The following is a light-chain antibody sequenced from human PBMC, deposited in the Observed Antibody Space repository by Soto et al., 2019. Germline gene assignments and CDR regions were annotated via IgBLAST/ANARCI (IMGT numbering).Light chain of an antibody. CDR1: QGINNY. CDR2: TAS. V-gene: IGKV1-17*03. J-gene: IGKJ4*01. Sequence: DIQMTQSPSAMSASVGDRVTITCRASQGINNYLAWFQQKPGEVPKRLIYTASSLQSGVPSRFSVSGSGTEFTLTISSLQPEDFATYYCLQHNSYPLIFGGGTKVEIK. CDR3: LQHNSYPLI.